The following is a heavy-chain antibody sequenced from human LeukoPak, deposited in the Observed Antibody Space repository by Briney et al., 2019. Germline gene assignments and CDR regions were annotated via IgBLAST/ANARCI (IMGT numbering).Heavy chain of an antibody. Sequence: SETLSLTCTVSGGSISGYYWSWIRQPPGKGLEWIGYIYYSGSTNYNPSLKSRVTISVDTSKNQFSLKLSSVTAADTAVYYCARDSGRNWGQGTLVTVSS. V-gene: IGHV4-59*01. D-gene: IGHD1-14*01. CDR1: GGSISGYY. CDR3: ARDSGRN. J-gene: IGHJ4*02. CDR2: IYYSGST.